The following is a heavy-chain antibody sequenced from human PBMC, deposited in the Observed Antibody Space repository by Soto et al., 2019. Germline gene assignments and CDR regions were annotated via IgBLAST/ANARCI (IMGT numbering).Heavy chain of an antibody. D-gene: IGHD5-12*01. CDR2: IKSKTDGGTT. Sequence: PGGSLRLSCAASGFTFSNAWMSWVRQAPGKGLEWVGRIKSKTDGGTTDYAAPVKGRFTISRDDSKNTLYLQMNSLKTEDTAVYYCTTLPGLRIAVDYWGQGTLVTVSS. CDR3: TTLPGLRIAVDY. V-gene: IGHV3-15*01. J-gene: IGHJ4*02. CDR1: GFTFSNAW.